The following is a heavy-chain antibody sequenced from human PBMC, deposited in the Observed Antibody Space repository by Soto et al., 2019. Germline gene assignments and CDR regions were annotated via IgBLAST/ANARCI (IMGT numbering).Heavy chain of an antibody. D-gene: IGHD2-2*03. Sequence: QITLKESGPTLVKPTQTLTLTCTFSGFSLSTSGVGVGWIRQPPGKALEWLALIYWDYDKRYRPSLQSSLNITKKATKTPVALTMTNMDHVDTATYYGAPQHCCWIDKGRKWYFDLWGRGTLVTVSS. CDR1: GFSLSTSGVG. CDR2: IYWDYDK. V-gene: IGHV2-5*02. CDR3: APQHCCWIDKGRKWYFDL. J-gene: IGHJ2*01.